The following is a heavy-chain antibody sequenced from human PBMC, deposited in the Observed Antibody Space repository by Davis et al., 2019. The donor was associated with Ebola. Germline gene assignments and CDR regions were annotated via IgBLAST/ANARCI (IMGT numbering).Heavy chain of an antibody. CDR3: ARQHTSGHMMLFDY. CDR2: INHSGST. D-gene: IGHD6-19*01. CDR1: GGSFNIYY. V-gene: IGHV4-34*01. Sequence: SETLSLTCAVSGGSFNIYYWNWIRQAPGKGLEWIGEINHSGSTTYNPSLKSRVTISADTSKNQFSLKLSSMTAADTAVYYCARQHTSGHMMLFDYWGQGTLVTVSS. J-gene: IGHJ4*02.